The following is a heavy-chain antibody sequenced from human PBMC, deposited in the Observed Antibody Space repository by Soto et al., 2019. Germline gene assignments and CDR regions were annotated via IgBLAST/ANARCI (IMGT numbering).Heavy chain of an antibody. D-gene: IGHD2-15*01. CDR1: GGSISSYY. J-gene: IGHJ4*02. Sequence: PSETLSLTCTVSGGSISSYYWSWIRQPPGKGLEWIGYIYYSGSTNYNPSLKSRVTISVDTSKNQFSLKLSSVTAADTAVYYCARVRIDATAVDYWGQGTLVTVSS. CDR2: IYYSGST. CDR3: ARVRIDATAVDY. V-gene: IGHV4-59*01.